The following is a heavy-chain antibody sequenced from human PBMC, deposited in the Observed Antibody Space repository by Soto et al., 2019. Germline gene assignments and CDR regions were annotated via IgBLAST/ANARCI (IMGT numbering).Heavy chain of an antibody. J-gene: IGHJ4*02. CDR3: VREDILGSRSFDY. Sequence: EVQLVESGGGLVQPGGSLRLSCAASGFTFSGYSMNWVRQAPGRGLEWLSYICSRSETLYYADSVKGRFTISRDNAKNSVYLQMNSLRDEDTAVYYCVREDILGSRSFDYWGQGTLAIVSA. CDR2: ICSRSETL. D-gene: IGHD1-26*01. V-gene: IGHV3-48*02. CDR1: GFTFSGYS.